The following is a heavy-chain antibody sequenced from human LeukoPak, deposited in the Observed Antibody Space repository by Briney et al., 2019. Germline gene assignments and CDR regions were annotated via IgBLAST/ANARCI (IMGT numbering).Heavy chain of an antibody. Sequence: ASVKVSCKTTGYTFTGYHLHWVRQAPGQGLEWMAWIQSDSGDTNYAQKFQGMVTVTRDKFTRTSYIEVDRLSSADTAVYYCARDLTGDLYTFFDYWGQGTLVTVSS. CDR2: IQSDSGDT. J-gene: IGHJ4*02. D-gene: IGHD3-16*02. V-gene: IGHV1-2*02. CDR3: ARDLTGDLYTFFDY. CDR1: GYTFTGYH.